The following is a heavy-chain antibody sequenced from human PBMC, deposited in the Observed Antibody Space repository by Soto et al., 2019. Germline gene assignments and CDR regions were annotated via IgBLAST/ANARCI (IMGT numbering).Heavy chain of an antibody. CDR1: GFTFTSSA. CDR2: IVVGSGNT. Sequence: QMQLVQSGPEVKKPGTSVKVSCKASGFTFTSSAMQWVRQARGQRLEWIGWIVVGSGNTNYAQKFQERVTITRDMSTSTAYMELSSLRSEDTAVYSCAAEPNYYDSSGYYDRDYYYYGMDVWGQGTTVTVSS. D-gene: IGHD3-22*01. J-gene: IGHJ6*02. V-gene: IGHV1-58*02. CDR3: AAEPNYYDSSGYYDRDYYYYGMDV.